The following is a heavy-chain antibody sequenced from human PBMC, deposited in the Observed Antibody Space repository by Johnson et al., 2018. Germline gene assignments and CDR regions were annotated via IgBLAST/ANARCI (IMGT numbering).Heavy chain of an antibody. CDR3: ARDLSSGSYSVIYYYYYGMDV. J-gene: IGHJ6*02. CDR2: ISYDGRNK. V-gene: IGHV3-30-3*01. D-gene: IGHD1-26*01. Sequence: QVQLVESGGGVVQPGRSLRFSCAASGCTFSNYAMHWVRQAPGKGLEWVAVISYDGRNKYYADSVKGRFTISRDNSKNTLYLQMNSLRAEDTAVYYCARDLSSGSYSVIYYYYYGMDVWGQGTTVTVSS. CDR1: GCTFSNYA.